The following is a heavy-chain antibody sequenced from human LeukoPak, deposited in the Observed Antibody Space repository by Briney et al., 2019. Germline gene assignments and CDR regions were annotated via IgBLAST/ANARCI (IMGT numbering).Heavy chain of an antibody. V-gene: IGHV3-30*18. CDR1: GFTFSNYG. D-gene: IGHD5-12*01. Sequence: TGRSLRLSCAASGFTFSNYGMHWVRQAPGKGLELVAVISPDGSNKYYANSVKGRFTISRDNSKNTLYLQMNTLSADDTAVYYCAKEISAYGGYDYWGQGTLVSVSS. CDR2: ISPDGSNK. J-gene: IGHJ4*02. CDR3: AKEISAYGGYDY.